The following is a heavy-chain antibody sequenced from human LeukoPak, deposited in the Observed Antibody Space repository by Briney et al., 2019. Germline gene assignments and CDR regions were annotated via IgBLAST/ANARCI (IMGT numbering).Heavy chain of an antibody. CDR2: INPNSGGT. Sequence: ASVKVSCKASGYTFTGYYMHWVRQAPGQGLEWMGRINPNSGGTNYAQNFHGRVTMTRDTSISTAYLDLSRLSSDDTAVYYCARDLNWGNIYWDQGTLVTVSS. V-gene: IGHV1-2*06. J-gene: IGHJ4*02. CDR3: ARDLNWGNIY. CDR1: GYTFTGYY. D-gene: IGHD7-27*01.